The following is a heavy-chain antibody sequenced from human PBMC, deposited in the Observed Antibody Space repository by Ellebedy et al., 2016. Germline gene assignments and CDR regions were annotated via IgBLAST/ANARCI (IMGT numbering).Heavy chain of an antibody. V-gene: IGHV1-2*02. CDR1: GFTFSSYA. CDR3: ARQVVMGPYNWFNP. CDR2: TNPNSGGT. Sequence: GGSLRLXXAASGFTFSSYAMHWVRQAPGQGLEWMGWTNPNSGGTNYAQKFQGRVTMTRDTSISTAYMELSRLRSDDTAVYYCARQVVMGPYNWFNPWGQGTLVTVSS. J-gene: IGHJ5*02. D-gene: IGHD2-21*01.